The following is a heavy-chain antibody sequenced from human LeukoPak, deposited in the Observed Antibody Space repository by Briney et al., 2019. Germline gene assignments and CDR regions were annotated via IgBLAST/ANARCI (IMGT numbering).Heavy chain of an antibody. V-gene: IGHV1-18*01. CDR1: GYTFTSYG. D-gene: IGHD3-16*01. CDR2: ISAYNGNT. Sequence: ASVKVSCKSSGYTFTSYGVSRVRQAPGQGIEWMGWISAYNGNTHYAQKLQGRVTMTTDTSTNTAYMEVRSLRSDDTAVYFCARGAEFDWFDPWGQGTLVTVSS. J-gene: IGHJ5*02. CDR3: ARGAEFDWFDP.